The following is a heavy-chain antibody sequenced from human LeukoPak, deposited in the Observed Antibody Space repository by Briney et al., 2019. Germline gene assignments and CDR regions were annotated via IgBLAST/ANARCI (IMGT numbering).Heavy chain of an antibody. D-gene: IGHD2-2*02. J-gene: IGHJ6*02. V-gene: IGHV1-18*01. Sequence: GASVNVSCKASGYTFTSYGISWVRQAPGQGLEWMGWISAYNGNTNYAQKLQGRVTMTTDTSTSTAYMELRSLRSDDTAVYYCARAEGYCSSTSCYTTYYYYYGMDVWGQGTTVTVSS. CDR1: GYTFTSYG. CDR3: ARAEGYCSSTSCYTTYYYYYGMDV. CDR2: ISAYNGNT.